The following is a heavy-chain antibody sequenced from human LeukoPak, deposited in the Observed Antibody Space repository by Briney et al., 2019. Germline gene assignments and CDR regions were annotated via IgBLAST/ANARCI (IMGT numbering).Heavy chain of an antibody. CDR3: ASSGSYRFDY. V-gene: IGHV3-23*01. Sequence: GGPLRLSCVASGFTFSSYAMSWVRQAPGKGLEWVSGISGSGGSTYYADSVKGRFTISRDNSKNTLYLQMNSLRDEDTAVYYCASSGSYRFDYWGQGTLVTVSS. J-gene: IGHJ4*02. D-gene: IGHD1-26*01. CDR2: ISGSGGST. CDR1: GFTFSSYA.